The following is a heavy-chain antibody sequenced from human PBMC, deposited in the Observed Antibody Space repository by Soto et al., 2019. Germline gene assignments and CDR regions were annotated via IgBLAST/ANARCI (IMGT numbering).Heavy chain of an antibody. CDR1: GGTFSSYA. V-gene: IGHV1-69*13. CDR2: IIPIFGTA. Sequence: SVKVSCKASGGTFSSYAISWVRQAPGQGLEWMGGIIPIFGTANYAQKFQGRVTITADESTSTAYMELSSLRSEDTAVYYCARPRITIFGVVYNPGGYYYGMDVWGQGTTVTVSS. CDR3: ARPRITIFGVVYNPGGYYYGMDV. D-gene: IGHD3-3*01. J-gene: IGHJ6*02.